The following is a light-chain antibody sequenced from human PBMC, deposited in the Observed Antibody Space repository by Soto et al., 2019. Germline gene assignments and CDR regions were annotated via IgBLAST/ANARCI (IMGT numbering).Light chain of an antibody. Sequence: EIVLTQSPATLSLSPGERATLSCRTSQSVSNYFSWYQQKPDRAPRLLIYDASNRATGIPARFIGSGSGTDFTLTISRLEPEDFAVYYCQQRSSWPITFGQGTRLEIK. CDR1: QSVSNY. J-gene: IGKJ5*01. V-gene: IGKV3-11*01. CDR2: DAS. CDR3: QQRSSWPIT.